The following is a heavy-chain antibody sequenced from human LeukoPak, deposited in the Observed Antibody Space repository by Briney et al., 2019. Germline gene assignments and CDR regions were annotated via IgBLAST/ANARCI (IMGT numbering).Heavy chain of an antibody. V-gene: IGHV1-46*01. J-gene: IGHJ3*02. CDR3: ARDDYGGNPGGPFDI. Sequence: ASVKVSCKASGYTFTGYYMHWVRQAPGQGLEWMGIINPSGGSTSYAQKFQGRVTMTRDTSTSTVYMELSSLRSEDTAVYYCARDDYGGNPGGPFDIWGQGTMVTVSS. CDR2: INPSGGST. CDR1: GYTFTGYY. D-gene: IGHD4-23*01.